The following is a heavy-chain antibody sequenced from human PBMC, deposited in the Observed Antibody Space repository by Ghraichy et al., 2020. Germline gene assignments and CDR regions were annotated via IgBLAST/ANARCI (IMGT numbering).Heavy chain of an antibody. Sequence: SETLSLTCTVSGGSISSYYWSWIRQPPGKGLEWIGYIYYSGSTNYNPSLKSRVTISVDTSKNQFSLKLSSVTAPDTAVYYCARSTTGTTDPFDYWGQGTLVTVSS. D-gene: IGHD4-17*01. CDR1: GGSISSYY. J-gene: IGHJ4*02. CDR3: ARSTTGTTDPFDY. CDR2: IYYSGST. V-gene: IGHV4-59*01.